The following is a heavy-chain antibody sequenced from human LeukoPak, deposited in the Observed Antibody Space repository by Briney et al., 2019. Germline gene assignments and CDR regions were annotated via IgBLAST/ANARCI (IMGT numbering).Heavy chain of an antibody. V-gene: IGHV2-5*01. CDR2: IYWNDDK. Sequence: ESGPTLVNPTQTLTLICTFSGFSLSTSGVGVGWIRQPPGKALEWLALIYWNDDKRYSPSLKSRLTITKDTSKNQVVLTMTNMDPVDTATYYCAHSLIDILTGYSYDAFDIWGQGTMVTVSS. D-gene: IGHD3-9*01. CDR3: AHSLIDILTGYSYDAFDI. CDR1: GFSLSTSGVG. J-gene: IGHJ3*02.